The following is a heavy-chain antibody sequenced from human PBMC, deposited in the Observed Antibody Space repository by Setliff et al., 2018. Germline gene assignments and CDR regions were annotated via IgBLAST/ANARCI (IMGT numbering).Heavy chain of an antibody. CDR1: GSTVTESS. J-gene: IGHJ4*02. Sequence: ASVKVSCKVSGSTVTESSMHWVRQAPGKGLEWMGGFDPEDGERIYAQHFQGRLTMTEDTSTDTAYMELSSLRSEDTAVYYCATGFLRYDILTGYYQRPHYFEYWGKGTLVTVSS. CDR2: FDPEDGER. D-gene: IGHD3-9*01. V-gene: IGHV1-24*01. CDR3: ATGFLRYDILTGYYQRPHYFEY.